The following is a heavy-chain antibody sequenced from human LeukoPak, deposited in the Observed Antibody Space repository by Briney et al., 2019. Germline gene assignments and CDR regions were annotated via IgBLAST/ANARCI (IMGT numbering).Heavy chain of an antibody. CDR1: GFTFSSYG. CDR3: AKDLRTWFGDGLGS. Sequence: GGSLRLSCAASGFTFSSYGMHWVRQAPGKGLEWVAVISYDGSNKYYADSVKGRFTISRDNSKNTLYLQMNSLRGEGTAVYYCAKDLRTWFGDGLGSWGQGTLVTVSS. D-gene: IGHD3-10*01. V-gene: IGHV3-30*18. CDR2: ISYDGSNK. J-gene: IGHJ4*02.